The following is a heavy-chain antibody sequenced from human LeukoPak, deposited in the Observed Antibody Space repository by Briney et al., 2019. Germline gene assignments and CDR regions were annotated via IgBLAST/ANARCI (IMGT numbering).Heavy chain of an antibody. V-gene: IGHV1-69*04. J-gene: IGHJ6*02. D-gene: IGHD3-3*01. CDR1: GGTFSSYA. Sequence: SVKVSCKASGGTFSSYAISWVRQAPGQGLEWTGRIIPIFGIANYAQKFQGRVTITADKSTSTAYMELSSLRSEDTAVYYCARDSTRYYDFWSDYYYYGMDVWGQGTTVTVSS. CDR3: ARDSTRYYDFWSDYYYYGMDV. CDR2: IIPIFGIA.